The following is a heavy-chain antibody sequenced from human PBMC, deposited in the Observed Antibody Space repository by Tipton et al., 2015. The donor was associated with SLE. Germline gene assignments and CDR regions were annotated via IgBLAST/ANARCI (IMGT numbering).Heavy chain of an antibody. V-gene: IGHV4-34*01. CDR1: GGSFSGYY. D-gene: IGHD2-15*01. J-gene: IGHJ3*02. CDR3: ARGLGVVVAVAFDI. Sequence: TLSLTCAVYGGSFSGYYWSWFRQPPGKGLEWIGEINHSGSTNYNPSLKSRVTISVDTSKNQFSLKLSSVTAADTAVYYCARGLGVVVAVAFDIWGQGTMVTVSS. CDR2: INHSGST.